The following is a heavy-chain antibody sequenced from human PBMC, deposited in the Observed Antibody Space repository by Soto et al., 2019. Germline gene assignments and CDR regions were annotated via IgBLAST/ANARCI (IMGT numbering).Heavy chain of an antibody. J-gene: IGHJ6*02. CDR1: GGSFSGYY. V-gene: IGHV4-34*01. CDR2: INHSGST. CDR3: ARVTHYYDSSGYYSDGMDV. D-gene: IGHD3-22*01. Sequence: LSLTCAVYGGSFSGYYWSWIRQPPGKGLEWIGEINHSGSTNYNPSLKSRVTISVDTSKNQFSLKLSSVTAADTAVYYCARVTHYYDSSGYYSDGMDVWGQGTTVTVSS.